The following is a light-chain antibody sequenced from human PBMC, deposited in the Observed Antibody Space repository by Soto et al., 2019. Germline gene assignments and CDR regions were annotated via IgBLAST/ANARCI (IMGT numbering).Light chain of an antibody. Sequence: DSQMTQSPSTLAASVGDRVTITCRASQSVSTWSAWYQQKPGKPPKLLIYKASILQSGVSSRFSGSGSGTDFTLTISGLQPDDFATYYCQQYDRYTVTFGGGTKVDIK. J-gene: IGKJ4*01. V-gene: IGKV1-5*03. CDR2: KAS. CDR3: QQYDRYTVT. CDR1: QSVSTW.